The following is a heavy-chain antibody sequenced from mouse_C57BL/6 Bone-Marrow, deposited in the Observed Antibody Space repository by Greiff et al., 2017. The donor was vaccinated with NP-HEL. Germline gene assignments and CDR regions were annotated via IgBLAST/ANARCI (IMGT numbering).Heavy chain of an antibody. J-gene: IGHJ3*01. Sequence: DVHLVESGGDLVKPGGSLKLSCAASGFTFSSYGMSWVRQTPDKRLEWVATISSGGSYTYYPDSVKGRFTISRDNAKNTLYLQMSSLKSEDTAMYYCARHEAYYSKGFAYWGQGTLVTVSA. V-gene: IGHV5-6*01. CDR1: GFTFSSYG. D-gene: IGHD2-5*01. CDR2: ISSGGSYT. CDR3: ARHEAYYSKGFAY.